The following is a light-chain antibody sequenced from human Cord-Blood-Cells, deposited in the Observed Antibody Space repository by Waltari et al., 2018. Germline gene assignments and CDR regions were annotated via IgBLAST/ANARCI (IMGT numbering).Light chain of an antibody. V-gene: IGLV2-14*01. J-gene: IGLJ3*02. CDR2: DVS. CDR3: SSYTSSSTWV. CDR1: SSDVGGYNY. Sequence: QSALTQPASVSGSPGQSITISCTGTSSDVGGYNYVPLYQQPPAKPPKLLIYDVSKRPSGVSNRFSGSKSGNTASLTISGLQAEDEADYYCSSYTSSSTWVFGGGTKLTVL.